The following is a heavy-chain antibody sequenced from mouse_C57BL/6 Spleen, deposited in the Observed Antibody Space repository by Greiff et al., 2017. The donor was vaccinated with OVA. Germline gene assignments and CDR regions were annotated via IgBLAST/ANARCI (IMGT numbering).Heavy chain of an antibody. D-gene: IGHD4-1*02. Sequence: VQLQQPGAELVMPGASVKLSCKASGYTFTSYWMHWVKQRPGQGLEWIGEIDPSDSYTNYNQKFKGKSTLTVDKSSSTAYMQLSSLTSADSAVYYCALNWDVGYAMDYWGQGTSVTVSS. CDR2: IDPSDSYT. J-gene: IGHJ4*01. CDR1: GYTFTSYW. V-gene: IGHV1-69*01. CDR3: ALNWDVGYAMDY.